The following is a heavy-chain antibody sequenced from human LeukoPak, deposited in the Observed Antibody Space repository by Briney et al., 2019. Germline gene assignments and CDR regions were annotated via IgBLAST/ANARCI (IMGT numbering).Heavy chain of an antibody. D-gene: IGHD2-15*01. CDR3: AREDCSGGSCYSDWAY. J-gene: IGHJ4*02. Sequence: GASVKDSCKASGGTFSSYAISWVRQAPGQGLEWMGRIIPIFGIANYAQKFQGRVTITADKSTSTAYMELSSLRSEDTAVYYCAREDCSGGSCYSDWAYWGQGTLVTVSS. V-gene: IGHV1-69*04. CDR2: IIPIFGIA. CDR1: GGTFSSYA.